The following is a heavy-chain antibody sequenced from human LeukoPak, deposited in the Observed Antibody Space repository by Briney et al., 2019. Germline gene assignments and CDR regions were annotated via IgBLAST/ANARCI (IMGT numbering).Heavy chain of an antibody. V-gene: IGHV4-34*01. CDR2: INHSGST. CDR1: GGSFSGYY. Sequence: RPSETLSLTCAVYGGSFSGYYWSWVRQPPGKGLEWIGEINHSGSTNYNPPLKSRVTMSVDTSKSQFSLNLMSVTAADTAVYYCTRDTGTTGEVKFDPWGQGTLVTVSS. D-gene: IGHD4-17*01. J-gene: IGHJ5*02. CDR3: TRDTGTTGEVKFDP.